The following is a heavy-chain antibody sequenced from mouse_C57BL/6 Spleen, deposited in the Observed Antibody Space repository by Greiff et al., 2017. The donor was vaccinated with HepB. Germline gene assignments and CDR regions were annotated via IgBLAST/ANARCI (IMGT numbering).Heavy chain of an antibody. CDR1: GYTFTSYW. D-gene: IGHD1-1*01. V-gene: IGHV1-64*01. CDR2: IHPNSGST. J-gene: IGHJ2*01. Sequence: VQLQQPGAELVKPGASVKLSCKASGYTFTSYWMHWVKQRPGQGLEWIGMIHPNSGSTNYNEKFKSKATLTVDKSSSTAYMQLSSLTSEDSAVYYCVPYYYGSSYGYWGQGTTLTVSS. CDR3: VPYYYGSSYGY.